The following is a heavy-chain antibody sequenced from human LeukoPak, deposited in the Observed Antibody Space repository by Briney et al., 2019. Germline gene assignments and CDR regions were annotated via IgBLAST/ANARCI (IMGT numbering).Heavy chain of an antibody. CDR1: GCTFTSYC. D-gene: IGHD2-15*01. J-gene: IGHJ4*02. CDR3: ARGNQAATPPGGY. CDR2: INPSGGST. Sequence: ASVKVSCKASGCTFTSYCMHWVRQAPGQGLEWMGIINPSGGSTSYAQKFQGRVTMTRDMSTSTVYMELSSLRSEDTAVYYCARGNQAATPPGGYWGQGTLVTVSS. V-gene: IGHV1-46*01.